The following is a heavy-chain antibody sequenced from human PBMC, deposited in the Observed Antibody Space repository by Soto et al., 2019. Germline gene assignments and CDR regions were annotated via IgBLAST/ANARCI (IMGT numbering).Heavy chain of an antibody. Sequence: QVQLLQSGAEVKRPGASVNVSCKAFGYTFTTYYMHWVRQAPGQGLEWMGMINPTSGSTTYAQNFSGRVTMTRDKSTRTVYMELNSLRSEDTAVYYCARLDIVGPSTVPWGQGTLVTVSS. CDR1: GYTFTTYY. V-gene: IGHV1-46*01. CDR3: ARLDIVGPSTVP. D-gene: IGHD1-26*01. J-gene: IGHJ5*02. CDR2: INPTSGST.